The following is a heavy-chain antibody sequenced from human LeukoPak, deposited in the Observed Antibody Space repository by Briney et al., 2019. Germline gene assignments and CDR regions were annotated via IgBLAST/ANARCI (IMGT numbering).Heavy chain of an antibody. V-gene: IGHV1-8*01. CDR1: GYTLTSYD. D-gene: IGHD5-12*01. Sequence: ASVKVSCKASGYTLTSYDINWVRQATGQGLEWMGWMNPNSGNTGYAQKFQGRVTMTRNTSISTAYMELSSLRSEDTAVYYCARGTHSGYDWSYYYYYGMDVWGQGTTVTVSS. CDR2: MNPNSGNT. J-gene: IGHJ6*02. CDR3: ARGTHSGYDWSYYYYYGMDV.